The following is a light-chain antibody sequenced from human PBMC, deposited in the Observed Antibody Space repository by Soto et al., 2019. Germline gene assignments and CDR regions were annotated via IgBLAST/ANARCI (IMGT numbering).Light chain of an antibody. J-gene: IGLJ2*01. CDR1: SSNIGNNY. Sequence: QSVLTQPPSVSAAPGQKVTISCSGSSSNIGNNYVSWYQQIPGTAPKLLIYDNNKRPSGIPDRFSGSKSGTSATLGITGLQTGDEADYYCGTWDSSLSAVVFGGGTKVTVL. CDR2: DNN. V-gene: IGLV1-51*01. CDR3: GTWDSSLSAVV.